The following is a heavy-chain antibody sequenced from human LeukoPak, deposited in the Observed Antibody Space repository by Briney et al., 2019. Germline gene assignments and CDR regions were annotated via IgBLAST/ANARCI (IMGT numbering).Heavy chain of an antibody. CDR2: IYPGDSDT. Sequence: PGESLKISCKGSGYSFTSYWIGWVRQMPGKGLEWMGIIYPGDSDTRYSPSFQGQVTISADKSISTAYLQWSSLKASDTAMYYCARRYCNGISCYTLFDYWGQGTLVTVSS. V-gene: IGHV5-51*01. CDR1: GYSFTSYW. D-gene: IGHD2-2*02. J-gene: IGHJ4*02. CDR3: ARRYCNGISCYTLFDY.